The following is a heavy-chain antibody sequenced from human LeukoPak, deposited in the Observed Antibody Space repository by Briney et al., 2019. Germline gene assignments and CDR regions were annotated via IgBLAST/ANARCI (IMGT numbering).Heavy chain of an antibody. Sequence: GSLGLSCAGSGFTFSTYSIHWVRQAPGKGLEWVSSISSDGGYIYYADSVKGRFTISRDNAKNSVYLQMKSLRAEDTAVYYCARGNAPLPFDYWGQGTLVTVSS. CDR2: ISSDGGYI. CDR1: GFTFSTYS. J-gene: IGHJ4*02. D-gene: IGHD2-2*01. CDR3: ARGNAPLPFDY. V-gene: IGHV3-21*01.